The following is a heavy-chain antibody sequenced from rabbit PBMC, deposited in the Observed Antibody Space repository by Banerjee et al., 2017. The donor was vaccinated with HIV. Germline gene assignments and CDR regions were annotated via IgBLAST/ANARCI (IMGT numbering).Heavy chain of an antibody. J-gene: IGHJ6*01. CDR3: AREVGYGYAFGL. CDR2: IYTGNGYT. CDR1: GFDFSSNA. D-gene: IGHD6-1*01. Sequence: QEQLEESGGDLVKPEGSLTLTCKASGFDFSSNAMCWVRQAPGEGLEWIGCIYTGNGYTYYASWAKGRFTISKTSSTTVTLQMTSLTAADTATYFCAREVGYGYAFGLWGPGTLVTVS. V-gene: IGHV1S45*01.